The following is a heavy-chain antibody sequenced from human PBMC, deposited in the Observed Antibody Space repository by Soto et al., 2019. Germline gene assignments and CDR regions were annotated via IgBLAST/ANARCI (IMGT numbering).Heavy chain of an antibody. V-gene: IGHV4-30-4*08. Sequence: TLSLTCTVSGGSVGSGDYFWAWFRQSQGKSLEWIGYVSHIGSTYYNPSLKSRAKVSLDTSKNQFSLKLTSVTAADTAVFYCASVSVSHIYYVQPIDHCGQGDLVP. J-gene: IGHJ5*02. CDR1: GGSVGSGDYF. CDR3: ASVSVSHIYYVQPIDH. D-gene: IGHD3-10*01. CDR2: VSHIGST.